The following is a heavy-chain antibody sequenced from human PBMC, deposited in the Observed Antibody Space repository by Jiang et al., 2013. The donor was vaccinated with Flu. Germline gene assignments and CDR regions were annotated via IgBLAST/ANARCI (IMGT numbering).Heavy chain of an antibody. CDR3: ARGHYYDSSGHPAY. Sequence: SNYAMHSGRQAPGKGLEWVAVISYDGSNKYYADSVKGRFTISRDNSKNTLYLQMNSLRAEDTAVYYCARGHYYDSSGHPAYWGQGTLVTVSS. J-gene: IGHJ4*02. D-gene: IGHD3-22*01. CDR2: ISYDGSNK. V-gene: IGHV3-30-3*01. CDR1: SNYA.